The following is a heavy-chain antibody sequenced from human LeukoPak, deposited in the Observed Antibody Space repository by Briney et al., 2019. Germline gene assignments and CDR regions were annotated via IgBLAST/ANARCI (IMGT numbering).Heavy chain of an antibody. V-gene: IGHV3-23*01. CDR3: AKDVVLRYFDWTDAFDI. J-gene: IGHJ3*02. CDR2: FSGSGGST. D-gene: IGHD3-9*01. CDR1: GFTFSSYA. Sequence: GGSLRLSCAASGFTFSSYAMSWVRQAPGKGLECISGFSGSGGSTYYADSVKGRFTISRDNSKNTLYLQMNSLRAEDTAVYYCAKDVVLRYFDWTDAFDIWGQGTMVTVSS.